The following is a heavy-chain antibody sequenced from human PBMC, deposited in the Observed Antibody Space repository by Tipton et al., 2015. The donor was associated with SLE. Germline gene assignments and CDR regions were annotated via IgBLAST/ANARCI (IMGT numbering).Heavy chain of an antibody. V-gene: IGHV4-34*01. CDR1: GFTFSSYS. Sequence: LRLSCAASGFTFSSYSMNWVRQAPGKGLEWIGEINHSGSTNYNPSLKSRVTISVDTSKNQFSLKLSSVTAADTAVYYCASGGPEAFDIWGQGTMVTVSS. J-gene: IGHJ3*02. CDR2: INHSGST. CDR3: ASGGPEAFDI. D-gene: IGHD3/OR15-3a*01.